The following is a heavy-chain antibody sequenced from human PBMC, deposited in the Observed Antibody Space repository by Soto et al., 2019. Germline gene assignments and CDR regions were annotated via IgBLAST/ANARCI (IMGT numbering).Heavy chain of an antibody. Sequence: EVQLLESGGGLVQPGGSLRLSCAASGFTFSSYATSWVRQAPGKGLEWVSAISGSGGSTYYADSVKGRFTISRDNSKNTLYLQMNSLRAEDTAVYYCAKDPQRGYDILTGYYLDYWGQGTLVTVSS. D-gene: IGHD3-9*01. CDR1: GFTFSSYA. CDR3: AKDPQRGYDILTGYYLDY. CDR2: ISGSGGST. V-gene: IGHV3-23*01. J-gene: IGHJ4*02.